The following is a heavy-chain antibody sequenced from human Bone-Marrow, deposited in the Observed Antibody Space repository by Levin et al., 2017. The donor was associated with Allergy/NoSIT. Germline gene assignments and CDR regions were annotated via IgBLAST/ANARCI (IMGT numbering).Heavy chain of an antibody. D-gene: IGHD6-13*01. CDR3: AKGGTAPGQRRAFDI. Sequence: GESLKISCATSSSHVMSWVRQAPGKGLEWVSGISGSGGSTYYADSVKGRFTISRDNSKNTLYLQMNSLRAEDTAVYYCAKGGTAPGQRRAFDIWGQGTMVTVSS. CDR1: SSHV. CDR2: ISGSGGST. J-gene: IGHJ3*02. V-gene: IGHV3-23*01.